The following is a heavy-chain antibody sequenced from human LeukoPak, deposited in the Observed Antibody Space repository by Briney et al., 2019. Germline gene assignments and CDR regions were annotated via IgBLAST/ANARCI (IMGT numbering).Heavy chain of an antibody. J-gene: IGHJ6*03. Sequence: ASVKVSCKASGYTFTSYAMNWVRQAPGQGLEWMGGIIPIFGTANYAQKFQGRVTITADESTSTAYMELSSLRSEDTAVYYCARLKMLGGYYYYYMDVWGKGTTVTISS. CDR1: GYTFTSYA. D-gene: IGHD3-10*02. CDR2: IIPIFGTA. V-gene: IGHV1-69*13. CDR3: ARLKMLGGYYYYYMDV.